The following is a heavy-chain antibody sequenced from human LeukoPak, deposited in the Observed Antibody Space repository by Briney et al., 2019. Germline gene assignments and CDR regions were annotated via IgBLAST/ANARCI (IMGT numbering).Heavy chain of an antibody. CDR3: AKEVAVSANYYLDY. CDR2: ISDSGGRT. Sequence: GGSLRLSCAASGFTFSSYAMSWVRQAPGKGLEWVSAISDSGGRTYYADSVKGRFTISRDNSKNTLSPQMNSLRAEDTAVYYCAKEVAVSANYYLDYWGQGTLVTVSS. CDR1: GFTFSSYA. V-gene: IGHV3-23*01. J-gene: IGHJ4*02. D-gene: IGHD6-19*01.